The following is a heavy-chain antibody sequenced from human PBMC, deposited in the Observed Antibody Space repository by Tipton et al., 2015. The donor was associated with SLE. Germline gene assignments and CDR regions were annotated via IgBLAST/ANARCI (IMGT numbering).Heavy chain of an antibody. Sequence: SLRLSCAASGFTFSTYWMHWVRQVPGKGLLWVSHIDTDARSTSYADSVKGRFTISRDNAKNTLYMQMNSLRDEDTAVYYCVKGGTTLFDNWGQGTLVTVSS. CDR1: GFTFSTYW. J-gene: IGHJ4*02. V-gene: IGHV3-74*01. CDR2: IDTDARST. D-gene: IGHD1-1*01. CDR3: VKGGTTLFDN.